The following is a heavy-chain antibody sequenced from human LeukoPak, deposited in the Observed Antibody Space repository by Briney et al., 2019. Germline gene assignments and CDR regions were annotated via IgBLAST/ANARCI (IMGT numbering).Heavy chain of an antibody. J-gene: IGHJ4*02. CDR1: GFTFSSYS. CDR3: TRSLGGMVRAVMEY. V-gene: IGHV3-48*02. D-gene: IGHD3-10*01. CDR2: ISGGSNTI. Sequence: GGSLRLSCAASGFTFSSYSTNWVRQAPGKGLEWVSYISGGSNTIHYADSVKGRFTISRDNAKNSLYLQMNSLRDEDTAVYYCTRSLGGMVRAVMEYWGQGTLVTVSS.